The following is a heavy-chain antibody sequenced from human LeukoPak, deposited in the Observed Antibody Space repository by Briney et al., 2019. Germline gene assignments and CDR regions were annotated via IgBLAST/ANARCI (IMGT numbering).Heavy chain of an antibody. CDR2: INGDGGST. Sequence: GGSLRLSCAASGFTFSSYWMHWVRQAPGKGLVWVSHINGDGGSTTYADSVKGRFTISRDNAKNTLYLQMNSQRAEDTAVFYCTRSLNYGFDYWGQGTLVTVSS. D-gene: IGHD5-24*01. CDR1: GFTFSSYW. J-gene: IGHJ4*02. V-gene: IGHV3-74*03. CDR3: TRSLNYGFDY.